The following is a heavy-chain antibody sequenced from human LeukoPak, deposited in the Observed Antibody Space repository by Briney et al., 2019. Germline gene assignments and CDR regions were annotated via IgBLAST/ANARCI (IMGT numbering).Heavy chain of an antibody. V-gene: IGHV3-23*03. CDR2: IYSGGST. CDR1: GFTFSNYA. CDR3: AKAFGWFGELCAY. Sequence: GGSLRLSCAASGFTFSNYAMSWVRQAPGKGLEWVSVIYSGGSTYYADSVKGRFTISRDNSKNTPYLQMNSLRAEDTAVYYCAKAFGWFGELCAYWGQGTLVTVSS. D-gene: IGHD3-10*01. J-gene: IGHJ4*02.